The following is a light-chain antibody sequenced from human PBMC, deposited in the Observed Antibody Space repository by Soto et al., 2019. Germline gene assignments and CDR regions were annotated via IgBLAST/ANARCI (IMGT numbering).Light chain of an antibody. J-gene: IGKJ3*01. Sequence: EIVLTQSPGTLSLSPGERATLSCRASQSVSSSYLAWYQQKPGQAPRLLIYGASSRATGIPDGFSGSGSGTDFTLTISRLEPEDSAVYYCQQYGSSLFTFGPGTKVDIK. CDR1: QSVSSSY. V-gene: IGKV3-20*01. CDR3: QQYGSSLFT. CDR2: GAS.